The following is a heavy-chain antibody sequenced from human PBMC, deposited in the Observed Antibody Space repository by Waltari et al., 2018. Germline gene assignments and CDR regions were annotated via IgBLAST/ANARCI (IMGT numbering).Heavy chain of an antibody. CDR1: TYDSVT. D-gene: IGHD6-19*01. CDR2: ISGSGGST. CDR3: AKVEYSSGWRSYFQH. J-gene: IGHJ1*01. V-gene: IGHV3-23*01. Sequence: TYDSVTISWTRQAPGKGLEWVSAISGSGGSTYYADSVKGRFTISRDNSKNTLYLQMNSLRAEDTAVYYCAKVEYSSGWRSYFQHWGQGTLVTVSS.